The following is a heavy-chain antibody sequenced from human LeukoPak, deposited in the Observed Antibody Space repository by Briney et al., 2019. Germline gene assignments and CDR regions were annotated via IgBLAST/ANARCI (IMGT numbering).Heavy chain of an antibody. Sequence: SETLSLTCTVSGGSISSYYWSWIRQPPGKGLEWIGYIYYSGSTNYNPSLKSRVTISVDTSKNQFSLKLSSVTAADTAVYYCARGRHDSSGYYHDYWGQGTLVTVSS. J-gene: IGHJ4*02. V-gene: IGHV4-59*12. CDR3: ARGRHDSSGYYHDY. CDR2: IYYSGST. D-gene: IGHD3-22*01. CDR1: GGSISSYY.